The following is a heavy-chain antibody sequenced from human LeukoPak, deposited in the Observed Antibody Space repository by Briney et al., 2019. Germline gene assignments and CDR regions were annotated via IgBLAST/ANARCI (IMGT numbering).Heavy chain of an antibody. D-gene: IGHD6-13*01. J-gene: IGHJ4*02. CDR1: GFTFSSYA. Sequence: PGGSLRLSCAASGFTFSSYAMHWVRQAPGKGLEWVAVISYDGSNKYYADSVKGRFTISRDNSKNTLYLQMNSLRAEDTAVYYCARGRSSWYQFDYWGQGTLVTVSS. V-gene: IGHV3-30-3*01. CDR3: ARGRSSWYQFDY. CDR2: ISYDGSNK.